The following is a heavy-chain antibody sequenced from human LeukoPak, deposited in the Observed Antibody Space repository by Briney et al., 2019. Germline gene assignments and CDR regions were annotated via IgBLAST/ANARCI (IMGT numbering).Heavy chain of an antibody. D-gene: IGHD2-2*01. J-gene: IGHJ6*02. CDR3: ARGDIVVVPAATAGYYGMDV. Sequence: ASVKVSCKTSGFIFTTYAIHWVRQAPGQRLEWMGWINAGNGNTKYSQKFQGRVTITRDTSATIAYMELSSLRSEDTAVYYCARGDIVVVPAATAGYYGMDVWGQGTTVTVSS. CDR2: INAGNGNT. V-gene: IGHV1-3*01. CDR1: GFIFTTYA.